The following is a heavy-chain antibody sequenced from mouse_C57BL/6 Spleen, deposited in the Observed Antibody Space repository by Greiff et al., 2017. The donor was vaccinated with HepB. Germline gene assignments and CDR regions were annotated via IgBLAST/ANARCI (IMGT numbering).Heavy chain of an antibody. CDR2: ISSGSSTI. D-gene: IGHD4-1*01. Sequence: EVMLVESGGGLVKPGGSLKLSCAASGFTFSDYGMHWVRQAPEKGLEWVAYISSGSSTIYYAGTVKGRFTISRDNAKNTLFLQMTSLRSEDTAMYDCARSGLKTGTGDYWGQGTTLTVSS. CDR1: GFTFSDYG. CDR3: ARSGLKTGTGDY. V-gene: IGHV5-17*01. J-gene: IGHJ2*01.